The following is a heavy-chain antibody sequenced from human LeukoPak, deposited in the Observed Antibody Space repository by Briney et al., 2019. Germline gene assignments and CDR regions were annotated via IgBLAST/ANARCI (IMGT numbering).Heavy chain of an antibody. CDR1: GGTFSSYA. CDR2: INSNTGDT. D-gene: IGHD1-26*01. V-gene: IGHV1-2*04. Sequence: ASVKVSCKASGGTFSSYAISWVRRAPGQGLEWMGWINSNTGDTGYAQKFQDWVTMTRDTSISTLYMELKRLKSDDTAVYYCARWELSGEGRYFDYWGQGTLVTVSS. CDR3: ARWELSGEGRYFDY. J-gene: IGHJ4*02.